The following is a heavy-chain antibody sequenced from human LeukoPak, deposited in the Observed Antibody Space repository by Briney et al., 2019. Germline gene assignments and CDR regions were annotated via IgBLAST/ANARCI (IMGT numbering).Heavy chain of an antibody. Sequence: GGSLRLSCSASGFTFSSYAMHWVRQAPGKGLEYVSAISSSGDSTYYADSVKGRFTISRDNSKNTLYLQMSSLRPEDAAVYYCVKDGMAVAGTAPLDYWGLGRLVTVSS. CDR2: ISSSGDST. V-gene: IGHV3-64D*08. CDR3: VKDGMAVAGTAPLDY. D-gene: IGHD6-19*01. CDR1: GFTFSSYA. J-gene: IGHJ4*02.